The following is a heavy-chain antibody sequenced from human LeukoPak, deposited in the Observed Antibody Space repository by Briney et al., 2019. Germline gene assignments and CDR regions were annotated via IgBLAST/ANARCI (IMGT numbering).Heavy chain of an antibody. CDR2: INPNSGGT. CDR3: ARDRYGSGSYKGKYNWFDP. J-gene: IGHJ5*02. D-gene: IGHD3-10*01. CDR1: GYTFIGYY. V-gene: IGHV1-2*04. Sequence: ASVKVSCKASGYTFIGYYMHWVRQAPGQGLEWMGWINPNSGGTNYAQKFQGWVTMTRDTSISTAYMELSRLRSDDTAVYYCARDRYGSGSYKGKYNWFDPWGQGTLVTVSS.